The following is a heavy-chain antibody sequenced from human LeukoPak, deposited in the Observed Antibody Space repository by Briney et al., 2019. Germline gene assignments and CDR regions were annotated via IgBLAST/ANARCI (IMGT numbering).Heavy chain of an antibody. CDR3: ARDTTYSSSWYSSDRTYYYGMDV. D-gene: IGHD6-13*01. V-gene: IGHV1-24*01. CDR2: FDPEDGET. Sequence: ASVKVSCKVSGYTLTELSMHWVRQAPGKGLEWMGGFDPEDGETIYAQKFQGRVTITRDTSASTAYMELSSLRSEDTAVYYCARDTTYSSSWYSSDRTYYYGMDVWGQGTTVTVSS. J-gene: IGHJ6*02. CDR1: GYTLTELS.